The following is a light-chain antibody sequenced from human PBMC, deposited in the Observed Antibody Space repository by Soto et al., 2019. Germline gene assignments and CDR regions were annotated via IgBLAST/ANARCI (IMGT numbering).Light chain of an antibody. V-gene: IGKV3-20*01. CDR2: GAS. CDR3: LKSVTSSRIT. CDR1: QIFSSTY. Sequence: EIVLTQSPGTLSLSPGERATLSCRASQIFSSTYLAWYQQKPGQAPRLLIYGASTRATGIPDRFSGSGSGTDFTLTISRLEPADFAMYYCLKSVTSSRITFGQGTRLEI. J-gene: IGKJ5*01.